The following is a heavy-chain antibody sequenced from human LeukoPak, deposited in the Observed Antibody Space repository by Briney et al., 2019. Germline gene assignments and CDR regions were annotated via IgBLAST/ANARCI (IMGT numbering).Heavy chain of an antibody. V-gene: IGHV1-69*05. CDR2: IIPIFGTA. J-gene: IGHJ5*02. CDR3: ARDLGAPAQEWLLFS. CDR1: GGTFSSYA. D-gene: IGHD3-3*01. Sequence: GASVKVSCKASGGTFSSYAISWVRQAPGQGLEWMGGIIPIFGTANYAQKFQGRVTITTDESTSTAYMELSSLRSEDTAVYYCARDLGAPAQEWLLFSWGQGTRVTVSS.